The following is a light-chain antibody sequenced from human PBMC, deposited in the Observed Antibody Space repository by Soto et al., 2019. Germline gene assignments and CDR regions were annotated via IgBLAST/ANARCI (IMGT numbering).Light chain of an antibody. J-gene: IGLJ1*01. CDR1: SSDIGGYNY. CDR3: SSFTGSNNLYG. CDR2: EVT. V-gene: IGLV2-8*01. Sequence: QSALTQPPSASGSPGQSVTISCTGTSSDIGGYNYVSWYQQHPGKAPKLMIYEVTKRPSGVPDRFSASRSGNTASLTVSGLQAEDEADYYCSSFTGSNNLYGFGTGTKLTVL.